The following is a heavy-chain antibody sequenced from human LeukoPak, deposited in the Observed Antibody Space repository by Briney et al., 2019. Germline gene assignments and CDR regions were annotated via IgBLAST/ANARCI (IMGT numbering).Heavy chain of an antibody. CDR1: GGSISSGDYY. CDR2: IYYSGST. V-gene: IGHV4-30-4*01. CDR3: ARVVVVGDAFDI. Sequence: SQTLSLTCTVSGGSISSGDYYWSWIRQPPGKGLEWIGYIYYSGSTYYNPSLKSRVTISVDTSKNQFSLKLSSVTAADTAAYYCARVVVVGDAFDIWGQGTMVTVSS. D-gene: IGHD3-22*01. J-gene: IGHJ3*02.